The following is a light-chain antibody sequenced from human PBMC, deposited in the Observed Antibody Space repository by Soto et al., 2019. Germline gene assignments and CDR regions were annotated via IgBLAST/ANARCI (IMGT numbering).Light chain of an antibody. CDR2: GAF. J-gene: IGKJ5*01. V-gene: IGKV3-11*01. CDR3: HERNSWPPGT. CDR1: PSVTNY. Sequence: ESGASVDFSGRGIITNTSRASPSVTNYLAWYQQKPGQPPRLLIYGAFNRAAGIPARFSVSGSGTAFTHTSLRLEPADSAVYSIHERNSWPPGTFGQGTQVEIK.